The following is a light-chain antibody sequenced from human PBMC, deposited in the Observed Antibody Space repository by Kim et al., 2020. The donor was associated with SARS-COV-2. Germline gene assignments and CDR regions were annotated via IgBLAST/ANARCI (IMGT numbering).Light chain of an antibody. J-gene: IGLJ3*02. Sequence: SYELTQPPSVSVSPGQTATITCSGDKLGDKYVCWYQQKPGQSLVLVIYQDSKRPSGIPDRFSGSNSGNTATLTISGTQTMDEADYSCQAWGSSTAVFGGGTQLTVL. V-gene: IGLV3-1*01. CDR2: QDS. CDR3: QAWGSSTAV. CDR1: KLGDKY.